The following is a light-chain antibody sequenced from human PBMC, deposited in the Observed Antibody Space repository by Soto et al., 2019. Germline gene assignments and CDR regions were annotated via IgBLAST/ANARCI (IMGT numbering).Light chain of an antibody. CDR3: AAWDDSLNGSYV. V-gene: IGLV1-44*01. CDR2: SNN. Sequence: QSVLTQPPSASGTPGQRVTISCSGSSSNIGSNTVNWYQQLPGTAPKLLIYSNNQQPSGVPDRFCGSKSGTSASLAISGLQSDDEADYYCAAWDDSLNGSYVFGTGTKLTVL. CDR1: SSNIGSNT. J-gene: IGLJ1*01.